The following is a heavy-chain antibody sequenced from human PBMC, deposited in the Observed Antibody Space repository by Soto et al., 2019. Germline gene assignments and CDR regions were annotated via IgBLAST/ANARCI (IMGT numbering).Heavy chain of an antibody. CDR2: VYYGGNT. CDR1: GGSISCYY. Sequence: SETLSLTCTVSGGSISCYYWNGIRQAPGKGLEWIGCVYYGGNTNFNPSLKSRVTISVDTSKNHFSLKLSSVTAADTAVYYCARGGKSYYYYYGMDVWGQGTPVTVSS. CDR3: ARGGKSYYYYYGMDV. J-gene: IGHJ6*02. V-gene: IGHV4-59*01. D-gene: IGHD2-15*01.